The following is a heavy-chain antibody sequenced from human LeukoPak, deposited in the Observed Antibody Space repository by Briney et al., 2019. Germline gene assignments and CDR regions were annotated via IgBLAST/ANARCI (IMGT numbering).Heavy chain of an antibody. CDR1: GGSISSGGYY. Sequence: SETLSLTCTVSGGSISSGGYYWSWIRQHPGKGLEWIGYIYYSGSTYYNPSLKSRVTMSVDTSKNQFSLKLSSVTAADTAVYYCARGRRITMVRGVIEYFDYWGQGTLVTVSS. CDR3: ARGRRITMVRGVIEYFDY. J-gene: IGHJ4*02. D-gene: IGHD3-10*01. CDR2: IYYSGST. V-gene: IGHV4-31*03.